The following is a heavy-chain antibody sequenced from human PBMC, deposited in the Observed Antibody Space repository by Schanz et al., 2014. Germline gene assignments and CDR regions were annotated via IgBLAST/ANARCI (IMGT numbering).Heavy chain of an antibody. CDR1: GFIVRSNY. CDR2: IKHDGSVK. V-gene: IGHV3-7*04. D-gene: IGHD1-26*01. Sequence: EVQLVESGGGLVQPGGSLRLSCAVSGFIVRSNYMTWVRQAPGKGPEWVANIKHDGSVKDYVDSVEGRFTISRDNAKNSLFLQMNSLRAEDTAVYYCARDHTTESYYSAGPPIDYWGQGTLLTVSS. J-gene: IGHJ4*02. CDR3: ARDHTTESYYSAGPPIDY.